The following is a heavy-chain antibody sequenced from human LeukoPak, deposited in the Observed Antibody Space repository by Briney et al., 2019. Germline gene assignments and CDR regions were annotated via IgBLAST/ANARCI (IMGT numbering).Heavy chain of an antibody. CDR3: AGLYYDFWSGYYWPLDV. Sequence: ASVKVSCKASGYTFTSYVINWVRQATGQGLEWMGWMNPNSGNTGYAQKFQGRVTMTRNTSISTAYMELSSLRSEDTAVYYCAGLYYDFWSGYYWPLDVWGQGTTVTVSS. CDR2: MNPNSGNT. D-gene: IGHD3-3*01. V-gene: IGHV1-8*01. J-gene: IGHJ6*02. CDR1: GYTFTSYV.